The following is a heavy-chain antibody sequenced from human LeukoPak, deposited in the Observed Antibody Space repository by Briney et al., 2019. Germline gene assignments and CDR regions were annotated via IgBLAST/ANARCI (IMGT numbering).Heavy chain of an antibody. J-gene: IGHJ4*02. D-gene: IGHD6-13*01. CDR3: AKVGPRQQLLYYFDY. CDR1: GFTFDDYA. V-gene: IGHV3-9*01. CDR2: ISWNSGSI. Sequence: PGRSLRLSCAASGFTFDDYAMHWVRQAPGKGLEWVSGISWNSGSIGYADSVKGRFTISREKGKNSLYLQMNSLRAEDTAVYYCAKVGPRQQLLYYFDYWGQGTLVTVSS.